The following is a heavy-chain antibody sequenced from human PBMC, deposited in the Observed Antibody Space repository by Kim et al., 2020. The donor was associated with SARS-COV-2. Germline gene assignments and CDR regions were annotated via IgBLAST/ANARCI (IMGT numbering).Heavy chain of an antibody. CDR3: ARQGLSITLDY. Sequence: ETRYIPSFQGQVALSVDKSITSAYVQWSSLRASDTAIYYCARQGLSITLDYWGQGTLVTVSS. D-gene: IGHD2-2*01. V-gene: IGHV5-51*01. CDR2: ET. J-gene: IGHJ4*02.